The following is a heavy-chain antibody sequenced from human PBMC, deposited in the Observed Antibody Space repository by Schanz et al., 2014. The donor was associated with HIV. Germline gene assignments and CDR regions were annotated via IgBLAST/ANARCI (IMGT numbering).Heavy chain of an antibody. V-gene: IGHV3-30*18. CDR2: MSYDGIRK. CDR3: VKAYSSGFSGAGS. D-gene: IGHD5-18*01. Sequence: QVQLGESGGGVVQPRRSLKLSCAASGFSFDNYGMHWVRQAPGKGREGEAVMSYDGIRKNYADSVKGRFTISRDNSRNALYLHMNSLRADDTAIYYCVKAYSSGFSGAGSWGQGTTVTVSS. CDR1: GFSFDNYG. J-gene: IGHJ6*02.